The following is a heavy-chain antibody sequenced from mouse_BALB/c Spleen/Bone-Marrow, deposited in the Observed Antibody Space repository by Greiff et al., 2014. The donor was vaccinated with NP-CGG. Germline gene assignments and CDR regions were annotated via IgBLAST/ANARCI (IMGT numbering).Heavy chain of an antibody. CDR3: ARQTYYDYDGYFDY. Sequence: VQLKESGGDLVKPGGSLKPSCAASGFTFSSYGMSWVRQTPDKRLEWVATISSGGSYTYYPDSVKGRFTISRDNAKNTLYLQMSSLKSEDTAMYYCARQTYYDYDGYFDYWGQGTTLTVSS. CDR1: GFTFSSYG. D-gene: IGHD2-4*01. CDR2: ISSGGSYT. V-gene: IGHV5-6*01. J-gene: IGHJ2*01.